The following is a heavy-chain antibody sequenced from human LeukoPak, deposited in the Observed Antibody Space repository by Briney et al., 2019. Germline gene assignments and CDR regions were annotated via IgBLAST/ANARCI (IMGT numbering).Heavy chain of an antibody. V-gene: IGHV1-8*01. CDR3: ARAGYDFWSGYYHNWFDP. CDR2: TNPNSGNT. D-gene: IGHD3-3*01. CDR1: GYTFTSYD. J-gene: IGHJ5*02. Sequence: GASVKVSCKASGYTFTSYDINWVRQATGQGLEWMGWTNPNSGNTGYAQKFQGRVTMTRNTSISTAYMELSSLRSEDTAVYYCARAGYDFWSGYYHNWFDPWGQGTLVTVSS.